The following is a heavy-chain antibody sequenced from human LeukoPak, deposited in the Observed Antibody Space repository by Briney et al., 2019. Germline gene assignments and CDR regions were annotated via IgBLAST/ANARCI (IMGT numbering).Heavy chain of an antibody. CDR3: ARGRLRYFDWFY. J-gene: IGHJ4*02. V-gene: IGHV3-21*01. CDR1: GFTFSNYN. D-gene: IGHD3-9*01. CDR2: ISSSSSYI. Sequence: PGGSLRLSCASSGFTFSNYNMNWVRQAPGEGLEWVSSISSSSSYIYYADSVKGRFTISRDNAKNSLYLQMNSLRAEDTAVYYCARGRLRYFDWFYWGQGTLVTVSS.